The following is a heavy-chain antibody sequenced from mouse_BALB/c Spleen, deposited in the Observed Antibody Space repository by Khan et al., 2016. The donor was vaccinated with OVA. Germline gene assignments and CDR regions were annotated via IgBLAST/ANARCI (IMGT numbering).Heavy chain of an antibody. J-gene: IGHJ2*01. Sequence: EVKLEESGPGLVKPSQSLSLTCTVTGYSITSGYGWNWLRQFPGNQLECMGYIRYSGSTNYNPSLKRRISIPRDTSKNQFFLQLNSVTTEDTATYYCARTGRIKYWGQGTTLTVSA. V-gene: IGHV3-1*02. CDR3: ARTGRIKY. D-gene: IGHD1-1*01. CDR2: IRYSGST. CDR1: GYSITSGYG.